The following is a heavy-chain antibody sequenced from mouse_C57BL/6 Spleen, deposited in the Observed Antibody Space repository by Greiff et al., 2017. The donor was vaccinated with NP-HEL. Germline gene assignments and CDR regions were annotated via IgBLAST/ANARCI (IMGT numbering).Heavy chain of an antibody. J-gene: IGHJ4*01. CDR2: IRSKSSNYAT. CDR1: GFTFNTYA. Sequence: EVQRVESGGGLVQPKGSLKLSCAASGFTFNTYAMHWVRQAPGKGLEWVARIRSKSSNYATYYADSVKDRFTISRDDSQSMLYLQMNNLKTEDTAMYYCVREAELLYEDYYAMDYWGQGTSVTVSS. CDR3: VREAELLYEDYYAMDY. V-gene: IGHV10-3*01. D-gene: IGHD2-12*01.